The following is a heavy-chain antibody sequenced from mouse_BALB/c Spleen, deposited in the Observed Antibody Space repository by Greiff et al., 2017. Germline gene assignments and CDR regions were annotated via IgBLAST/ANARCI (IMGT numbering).Heavy chain of an antibody. CDR3: AKHGNLDY. CDR2: ISSGGGST. CDR1: GFAFSSFD. Sequence: EVKLVESGGGLVKPGGSLKLSCAASGFAFSSFDMSWVRQTPEKRLEWVAYISSGGGSTYYPDTVKGRYTISRDNAKNTLYLQISSLKSEDTAMYYCAKHGNLDYWGEGTTLTVSS. J-gene: IGHJ2*01. D-gene: IGHD2-1*01. V-gene: IGHV5-12-1*01.